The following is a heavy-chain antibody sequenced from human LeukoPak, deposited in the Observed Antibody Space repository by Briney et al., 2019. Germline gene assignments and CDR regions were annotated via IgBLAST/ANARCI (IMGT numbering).Heavy chain of an antibody. CDR1: GYTFTSYG. D-gene: IGHD1-26*01. CDR2: TIPISATA. J-gene: IGHJ4*02. V-gene: IGHV1-69*13. Sequence: SVKVSCKASGYTFTSYGISWVRQAPGQGIEWMGGTIPISATANYAQKFQGRVTITADESTSTAYMELSSLRSEDTAVYYCASSSISGRRLLGYDYWGQGTLVTVSS. CDR3: ASSSISGRRLLGYDY.